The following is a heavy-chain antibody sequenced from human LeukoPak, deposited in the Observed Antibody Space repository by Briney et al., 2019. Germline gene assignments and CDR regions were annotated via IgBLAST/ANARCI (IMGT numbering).Heavy chain of an antibody. J-gene: IGHJ6*02. Sequence: GASVKVSCKASGYTFTSYGISWVRQAPGQGLEWMGWISAYNGNTNYAQKFQGRVTITRDTSASTAYMELSSLRSEDTAVYYCARESPPAATSGMDVWGQGTTVTVSS. CDR1: GYTFTSYG. CDR2: ISAYNGNT. V-gene: IGHV1-18*01. CDR3: ARESPPAATSGMDV. D-gene: IGHD2-2*01.